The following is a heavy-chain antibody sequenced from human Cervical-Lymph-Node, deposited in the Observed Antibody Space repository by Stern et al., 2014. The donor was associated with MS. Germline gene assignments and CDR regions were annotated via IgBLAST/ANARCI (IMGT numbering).Heavy chain of an antibody. V-gene: IGHV1-46*04. D-gene: IGHD3-3*01. CDR2: IDPRGGST. CDR3: TRAISDYYGMDV. Sequence: QDQLVQPAAEVKKPGASVRVSCTASGYTFTNYFIHWVRQAPGQGLEWMGIIDPRGGSTTYAQRLQGRVTITRDTSTSTVHMDLGSLRSEDTAVYYCTRAISDYYGMDVWGQGTTVTVSS. J-gene: IGHJ6*02. CDR1: GYTFTNYF.